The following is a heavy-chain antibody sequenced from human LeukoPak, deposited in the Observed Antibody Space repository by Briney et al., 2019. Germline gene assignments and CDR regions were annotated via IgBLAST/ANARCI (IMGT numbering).Heavy chain of an antibody. CDR2: MNPNSGNT. CDR3: ARGYDSSGYYYSYYYYYYMDV. CDR1: GYTFTSYD. J-gene: IGHJ6*03. D-gene: IGHD3-22*01. V-gene: IGHV1-8*03. Sequence: ASVRVSCTASGYTFTSYDINWVRQAPGQGLEWMGWMNPNSGNTGYAQKFQGRVTITRNTSISTAYMELSSLRSEDTAVYYCARGYDSSGYYYSYYYYYYMDVWGKGTTVTVSS.